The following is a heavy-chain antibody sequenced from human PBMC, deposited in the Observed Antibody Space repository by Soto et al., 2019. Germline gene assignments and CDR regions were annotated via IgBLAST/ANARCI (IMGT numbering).Heavy chain of an antibody. V-gene: IGHV1-18*01. J-gene: IGHJ4*02. Sequence: GASVKVSCKASGYTFTSYGISWVRQAPGQGLEWMGWISTYNGNTKYAQKLQGRVTMITDTSTSTAYMELRSLRSDDTAVFYCAREMVRGVGSDYWGQGTLVTVS. CDR2: ISTYNGNT. CDR1: GYTFTSYG. CDR3: AREMVRGVGSDY. D-gene: IGHD3-10*01.